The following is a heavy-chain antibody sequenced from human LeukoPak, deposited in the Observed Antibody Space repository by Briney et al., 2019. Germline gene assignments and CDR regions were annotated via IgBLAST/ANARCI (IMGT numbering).Heavy chain of an antibody. CDR3: ARSYGSSSDPLDY. Sequence: PGGSLRLSCAVSGFTFSNYAMHWVRQAPGKGLEWVAVISYDGSNKYYADSVKGRFTISRDNSKNTLYVQMNSLRAEGTAVFYCARSYGSSSDPLDYWGQGTLVTVSS. CDR1: GFTFSNYA. CDR2: ISYDGSNK. D-gene: IGHD6-6*01. J-gene: IGHJ4*02. V-gene: IGHV3-30*04.